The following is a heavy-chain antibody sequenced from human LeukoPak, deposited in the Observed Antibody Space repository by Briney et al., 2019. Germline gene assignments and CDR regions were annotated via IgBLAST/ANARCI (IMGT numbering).Heavy chain of an antibody. D-gene: IGHD3-16*02. Sequence: SETLSLTCTVSGGSISSYFWTWIRQPAGKGLEWIGRIYTSGSTDYNPSLKSRVTMSVDTSKNQFSLKLYSVTAADTAVYYCAREGGSYRPLDYSGQGTLVTVSS. V-gene: IGHV4-4*07. CDR2: IYTSGST. CDR1: GGSISSYF. J-gene: IGHJ4*02. CDR3: AREGGSYRPLDY.